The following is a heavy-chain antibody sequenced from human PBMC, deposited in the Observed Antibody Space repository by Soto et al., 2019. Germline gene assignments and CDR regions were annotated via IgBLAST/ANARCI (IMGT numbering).Heavy chain of an antibody. Sequence: PGGSLRLSCAASGFTFSTYWMSWVRQAPGKGLEWVATIRQDGNEKHCVDSVKGRFTISRDNAKNSLSLQMDSLGAEDSALYYCAKEAVRLLYRYSYYYMDVWGKGTTVTVSS. J-gene: IGHJ6*03. CDR2: IRQDGNEK. CDR3: AKEAVRLLYRYSYYYMDV. V-gene: IGHV3-7*03. CDR1: GFTFSTYW. D-gene: IGHD3-3*01.